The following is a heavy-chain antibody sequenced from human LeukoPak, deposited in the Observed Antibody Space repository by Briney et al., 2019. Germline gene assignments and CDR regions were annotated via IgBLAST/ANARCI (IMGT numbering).Heavy chain of an antibody. CDR3: ARRLSGSYLDY. CDR2: INPNSGGT. Sequence: ASVKVSCKASGYTFTGYYMHWVRQVPGQGLEWMGRINPNSGGTNYAQKFQGRVTMTRDTSISTAYMGLSRLRSDDTAVYYCARRLSGSYLDYWGQGTLVTVSS. D-gene: IGHD1-26*01. J-gene: IGHJ4*02. CDR1: GYTFTGYY. V-gene: IGHV1-2*06.